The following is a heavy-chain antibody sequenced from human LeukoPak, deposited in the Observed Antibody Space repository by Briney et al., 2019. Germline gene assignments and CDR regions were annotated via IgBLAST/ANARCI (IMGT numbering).Heavy chain of an antibody. CDR3: ARAIQSQLLKGYFDY. Sequence: GGSLRLSCAASGFTVSSNYMSWVRQAPGKGLEWVSTIYVGGSAYYADFLKGRFTISRDNSKNTVYLQMSSLRAEDTAVYYCARAIQSQLLKGYFDYWGQGTLVTVSS. CDR2: IYVGGSA. J-gene: IGHJ4*02. D-gene: IGHD2-2*01. V-gene: IGHV3-53*01. CDR1: GFTVSSNY.